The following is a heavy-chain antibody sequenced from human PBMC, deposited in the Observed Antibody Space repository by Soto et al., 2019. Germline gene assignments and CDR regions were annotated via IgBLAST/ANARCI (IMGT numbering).Heavy chain of an antibody. D-gene: IGHD5-12*01. J-gene: IGHJ4*02. CDR3: ARGGRMKIKVVEYSGYDSVDYFDY. Sequence: GASVKVSCKASGYTFTSYDINWVRQATGQGLEWMGWMNPNSGNTGYAQKFQGRVTMTRNTSISTAYMELSSLRSEDTAVYYCARGGRMKIKVVEYSGYDSVDYFDYWGQGTLVTVSS. CDR2: MNPNSGNT. CDR1: GYTFTSYD. V-gene: IGHV1-8*01.